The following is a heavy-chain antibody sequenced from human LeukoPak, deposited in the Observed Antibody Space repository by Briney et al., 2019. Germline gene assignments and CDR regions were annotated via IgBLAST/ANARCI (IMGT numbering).Heavy chain of an antibody. V-gene: IGHV3-30*02. J-gene: IGHJ6*03. CDR1: GFTFSSYA. Sequence: GGSLRLSCAASGFTFSSYAMHWVRQAPGKGLEWVAFIRYDGSNKYYADSVKGRFTISRDNSKNTLYLQMNSLRAEDTAVYYCAKVEGIAVAGLYYYYMDVWGKGTTVTISS. CDR3: AKVEGIAVAGLYYYYMDV. D-gene: IGHD6-19*01. CDR2: IRYDGSNK.